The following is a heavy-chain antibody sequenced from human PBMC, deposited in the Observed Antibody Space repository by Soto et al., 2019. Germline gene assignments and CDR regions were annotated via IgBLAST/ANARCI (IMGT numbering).Heavy chain of an antibody. D-gene: IGHD1-26*01. CDR1: GGSISSYY. Sequence: SETLSLTCTVSGGSISSYYWSWIRQPPGKGLEWIGYIYYSGSTNYNPSLKSRVTISVDTSKNQFSLKLSSVTAADTAVYYCARRRYPHFYFDPWGQGTRVTVSS. CDR3: ARRRYPHFYFDP. J-gene: IGHJ4*02. V-gene: IGHV4-59*08. CDR2: IYYSGST.